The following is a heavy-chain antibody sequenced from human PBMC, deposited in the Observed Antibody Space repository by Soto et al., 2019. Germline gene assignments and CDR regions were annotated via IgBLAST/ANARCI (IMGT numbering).Heavy chain of an antibody. D-gene: IGHD2-2*02. CDR1: GGSISSYY. V-gene: IGHV4-4*07. J-gene: IGHJ6*02. CDR3: ARVIGGYCSSTICYKYSYGMDV. Sequence: PSETLSLTCTVSGGSISSYYWSWIRQPAGKGLEWIGRIYTSGSTNYNPSLKSRVTMSVDTSKNQFSLKLSSVTAADTAVYYCARVIGGYCSSTICYKYSYGMDVWGQGTTVTVSS. CDR2: IYTSGST.